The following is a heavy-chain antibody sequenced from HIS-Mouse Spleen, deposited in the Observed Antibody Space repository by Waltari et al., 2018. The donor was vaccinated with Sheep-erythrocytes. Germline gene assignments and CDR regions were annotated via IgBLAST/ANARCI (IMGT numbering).Heavy chain of an antibody. V-gene: IGHV3-9*01. CDR1: GFTFVDYA. J-gene: IGHJ6*04. Sequence: EVQLVESGGGLVQPGRSLRLSCASSGFTFVDYAMHWVRQAPGKGVEGVEGISWNSGGIGYADAVQGRFTISRDNAKNSLYLQMNRLRAEDTALYYCAKDIGTGLSYGMDVWGKGTTVTVSS. D-gene: IGHD1-1*01. CDR2: ISWNSGGI. CDR3: AKDIGTGLSYGMDV.